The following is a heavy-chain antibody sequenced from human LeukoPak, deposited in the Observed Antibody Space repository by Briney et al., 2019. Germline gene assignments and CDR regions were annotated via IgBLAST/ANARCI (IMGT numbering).Heavy chain of an antibody. Sequence: SETLSLTCIVSGDSINRYYWSWIRQPPGKGLEWIGYIHYSGASAYSPSLESRITMSVDTSKSQLSLKVTSVTAADTAVYYCARGSTGNYDPWGQGILVTVSS. J-gene: IGHJ5*02. V-gene: IGHV4-59*01. D-gene: IGHD4-11*01. CDR2: IHYSGAS. CDR3: ARGSTGNYDP. CDR1: GDSINRYY.